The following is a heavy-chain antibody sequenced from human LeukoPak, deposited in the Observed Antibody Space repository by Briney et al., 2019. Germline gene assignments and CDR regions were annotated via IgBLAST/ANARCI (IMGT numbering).Heavy chain of an antibody. D-gene: IGHD2-21*02. Sequence: APVKVSCKASGYTFTSYDVNWVRQAAGQGLEWMGWMNPNSGNRGYAQKLQGRVTMTTDASTNTAYMELNSLYSEDTAVYYCARAIPFRYMLGGDYYEKSSHGFDIWGQGTMVTVSS. CDR2: MNPNSGNR. J-gene: IGHJ3*02. CDR1: GYTFTSYD. V-gene: IGHV1-8*01. CDR3: ARAIPFRYMLGGDYYEKSSHGFDI.